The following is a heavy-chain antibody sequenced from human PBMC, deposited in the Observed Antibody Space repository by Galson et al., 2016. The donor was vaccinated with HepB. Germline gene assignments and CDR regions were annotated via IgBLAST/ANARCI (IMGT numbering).Heavy chain of an antibody. CDR1: GGNLTTYA. V-gene: IGHV1-69*13. J-gene: IGHJ3*02. D-gene: IGHD2-21*02. Sequence: SVKVSCKASGGNLTTYAISWVRQAPGQGLEWMGDIPMFRRNYAQKFQGRVTITADDSTSTAYMELSSLRSDDTAVYFCAREMESDSHRGAFQIWGQGTLVTVSS. CDR3: AREMESDSHRGAFQI. CDR2: IPMFRR.